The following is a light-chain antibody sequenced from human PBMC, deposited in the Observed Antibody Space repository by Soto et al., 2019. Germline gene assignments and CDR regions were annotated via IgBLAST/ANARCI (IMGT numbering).Light chain of an antibody. J-gene: IGKJ2*01. Sequence: EIVMTQSPATLSVSPGESATLSCRASQSVSSNLAWYQQKPGQAPRLLIYGASTRATGIPARFSGSGSGTEVTLTISSLQSEDFAVYYCQQYNNWSPAYTFGQGTKLEIK. V-gene: IGKV3-15*01. CDR2: GAS. CDR3: QQYNNWSPAYT. CDR1: QSVSSN.